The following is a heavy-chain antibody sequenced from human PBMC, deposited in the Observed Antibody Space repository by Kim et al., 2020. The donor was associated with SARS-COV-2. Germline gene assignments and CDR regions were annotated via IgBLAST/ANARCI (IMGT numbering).Heavy chain of an antibody. J-gene: IGHJ6*01. CDR3: GRHFADPFDYYYYYGM. D-gene: IGHD3-3*01. Sequence: SETLSLICTVSGDSLSRGTYFWGWIRQSPGKGLEWVGSVSFSGNTHYNPSLKSRVTISLDTSDNQFSLKLTSVTVADTAVYYCGRHFADPFDYYYYYGM. CDR1: GDSLSRGTYF. CDR2: VSFSGNT. V-gene: IGHV4-39*01.